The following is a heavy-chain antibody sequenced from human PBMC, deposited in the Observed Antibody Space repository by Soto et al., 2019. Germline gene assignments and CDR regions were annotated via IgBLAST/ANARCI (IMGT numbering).Heavy chain of an antibody. J-gene: IGHJ4*02. CDR2: ISRDGGTK. D-gene: IGHD2-8*02. Sequence: QVQLVESGGGVVQPGRSLRLSCAVSGFTVSTYGMHWVRQAPGKGLEWVAVISRDGGTKYYADSVKGLFTISRDNSRNTLFLEMNSLRGDDMAVYYCTGEVASGYWVQGTLVTVSS. CDR3: TGEVASGY. V-gene: IGHV3-30*03. CDR1: GFTVSTYG.